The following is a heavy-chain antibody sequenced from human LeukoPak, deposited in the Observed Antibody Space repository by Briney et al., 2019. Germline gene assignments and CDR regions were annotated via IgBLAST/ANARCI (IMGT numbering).Heavy chain of an antibody. D-gene: IGHD3-3*01. J-gene: IGHJ5*02. V-gene: IGHV4-39*07. CDR1: GASINSASYY. CDR3: ARDPRQGGDFWSATNWFDP. Sequence: SETLSLTCTVSGASINSASYYWAWIRQPPGKGLEWIASMHYTGSTYFNPSLKSRVTISVDTSKNQLSLNLNSVTAADTAVYYCARDPRQGGDFWSATNWFDPWGQGTLVTVSS. CDR2: MHYTGST.